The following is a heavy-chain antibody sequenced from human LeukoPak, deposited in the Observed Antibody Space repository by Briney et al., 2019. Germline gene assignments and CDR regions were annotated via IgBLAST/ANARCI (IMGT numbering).Heavy chain of an antibody. Sequence: PGRFLRLSCAASGFTFSSYGMHWVRQAPGKGLEWVAVISYDGSNKYYADSVKGRFTISRDNSKNTLYLQMNSLRAEDTAVYYCAKAYSSSWYYFDYWGQGTLVTVSS. CDR2: ISYDGSNK. J-gene: IGHJ4*02. V-gene: IGHV3-30*18. D-gene: IGHD6-13*01. CDR3: AKAYSSSWYYFDY. CDR1: GFTFSSYG.